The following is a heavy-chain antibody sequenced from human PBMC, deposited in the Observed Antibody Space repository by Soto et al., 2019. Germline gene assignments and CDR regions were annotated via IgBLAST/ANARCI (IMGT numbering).Heavy chain of an antibody. CDR3: ARVEAGTFDY. D-gene: IGHD6-19*01. V-gene: IGHV4-59*11. Sequence: TSETLSLTCTVSGGSISSHYWGWIRQPPGKGLYWIGYISYSGSTNYNPSLKSRVTISVDTSKNQFSLKLTSVTAADTAVYYCARVEAGTFDYWGQGTLVTVSS. CDR2: ISYSGST. CDR1: GGSISSHY. J-gene: IGHJ4*02.